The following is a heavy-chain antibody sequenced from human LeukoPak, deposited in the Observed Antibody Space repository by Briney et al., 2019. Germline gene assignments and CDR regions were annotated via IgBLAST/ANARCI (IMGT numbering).Heavy chain of an antibody. V-gene: IGHV1-8*01. D-gene: IGHD2-2*01. Sequence: ASVKVSCKASGYTFTSYDINWVRQATGQGLEWMGWMNPNSGNTGYAQKFQGRVTMTRNTSISTAYMELSSLRTSDTAMYYCARLPAASAMRGDYWGQGTLVTVSS. CDR3: ARLPAASAMRGDY. CDR1: GYTFTSYD. CDR2: MNPNSGNT. J-gene: IGHJ4*02.